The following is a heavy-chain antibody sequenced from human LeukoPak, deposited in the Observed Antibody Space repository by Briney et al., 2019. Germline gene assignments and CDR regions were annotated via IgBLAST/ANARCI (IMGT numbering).Heavy chain of an antibody. CDR1: GFTFDDYA. Sequence: HPGGSLRLSCAASGFTFDDYAIHWVRQAPGKGLEWVSLFSGDGASTYYADSVKGRFTISRDNAKNSLYLQMNSLRAEDTAVYYCASLSSSSPTGAFDIWGQGTMVTVSS. V-gene: IGHV3-43*02. D-gene: IGHD6-13*01. J-gene: IGHJ3*02. CDR2: FSGDGAST. CDR3: ASLSSSSPTGAFDI.